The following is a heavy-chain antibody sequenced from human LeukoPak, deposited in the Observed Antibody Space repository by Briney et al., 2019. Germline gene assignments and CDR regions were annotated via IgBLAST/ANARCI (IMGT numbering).Heavy chain of an antibody. CDR1: GRSVSGYC. CDR2: IYYSGST. V-gene: IGHV4-59*02. J-gene: IGHJ4*02. Sequence: PSETLSLTCTVSGRSVSGYCWSWIRQPPGKGLEWIGYIYYSGSTNYNPSLKSRVTMSVDTSKNQFSLKLTSVTAADTAVYYCARDRFGRTTHFDYWGQGILVTVSS. CDR3: ARDRFGRTTHFDY. D-gene: IGHD3-10*01.